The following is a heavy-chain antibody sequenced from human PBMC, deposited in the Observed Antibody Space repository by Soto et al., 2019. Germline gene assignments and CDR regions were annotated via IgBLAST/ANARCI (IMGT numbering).Heavy chain of an antibody. D-gene: IGHD2-8*01. V-gene: IGHV1-46*01. Sequence: GQLVQSGAEVKRPGASVKVSCKASEYSFTTYYIHWVRQAPGQGPEGMGIINPSDGITSYAQKFQDRVTLTRYTSTSTVYMKLSSLRSEDTAVYFCARDRAAFCTNGLCYSRSWFDPWGQGTLVTVSS. CDR3: ARDRAAFCTNGLCYSRSWFDP. CDR1: EYSFTTYY. CDR2: INPSDGIT. J-gene: IGHJ5*02.